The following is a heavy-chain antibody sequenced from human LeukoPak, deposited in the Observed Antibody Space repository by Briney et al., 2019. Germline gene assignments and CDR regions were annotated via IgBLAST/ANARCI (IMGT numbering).Heavy chain of an antibody. J-gene: IGHJ4*02. CDR2: IYTSGST. CDR1: GGSISSYY. Sequence: ASETLSLTCTVSGGSISSYYWSWIRQPAGKGLEWIGRIYTSGSTNYNPSLKSRVTMSVDTSKNQFSLKLSSVTAADTAVYYCARGTSAMVRGVIEYYFDYWGQGTLVTVSS. V-gene: IGHV4-4*07. CDR3: ARGTSAMVRGVIEYYFDY. D-gene: IGHD3-10*01.